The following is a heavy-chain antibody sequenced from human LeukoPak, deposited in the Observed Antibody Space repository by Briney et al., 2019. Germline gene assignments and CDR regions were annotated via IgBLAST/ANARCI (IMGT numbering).Heavy chain of an antibody. CDR2: ISGSGGST. CDR3: AKDRAEYYGSGSYGFDP. CDR1: GGSISSSSYY. D-gene: IGHD3-10*01. Sequence: ETLSLTCTVSGGSISSSSYYWGWVRQAPGKGLEWVSAISGSGGSTYYADSVKGRFTISRDNSKNTLYLQMNSLRAEDTAVYYCAKDRAEYYGSGSYGFDPWGQGTLVTVSS. J-gene: IGHJ5*02. V-gene: IGHV3-23*01.